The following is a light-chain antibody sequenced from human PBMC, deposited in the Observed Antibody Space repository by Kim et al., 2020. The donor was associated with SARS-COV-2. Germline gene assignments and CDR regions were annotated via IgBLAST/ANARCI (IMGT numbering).Light chain of an antibody. CDR3: CSHAGGGTML. V-gene: IGLV2-23*01. Sequence: GHSITISCTGTSSDIGSYSLVSWYQQYPGEAPKLMIYEGSKRPSGISPRFSGSKSGNTASLTISSLQAEDEADYYCCSHAGGGTMLFGGGTQLTVL. J-gene: IGLJ2*01. CDR2: EGS. CDR1: SSDIGSYSL.